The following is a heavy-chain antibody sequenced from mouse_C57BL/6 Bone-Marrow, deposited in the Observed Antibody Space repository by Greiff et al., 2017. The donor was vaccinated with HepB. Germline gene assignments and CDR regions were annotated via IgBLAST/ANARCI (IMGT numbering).Heavy chain of an antibody. CDR1: GYTFTSYW. CDR3: TKTYYDYDRWFAY. J-gene: IGHJ3*01. Sequence: EVQLQESGTVLARPGASVKMSCKTSGYTFTSYWMHWVKQRPGQGLEWIGAIYPGNSDTSYNQKFKGKAKLTAVTSASTAYMELSSLTNEDSAVYYCTKTYYDYDRWFAYWGQGTLVTVSA. CDR2: IYPGNSDT. V-gene: IGHV1-5*01. D-gene: IGHD2-4*01.